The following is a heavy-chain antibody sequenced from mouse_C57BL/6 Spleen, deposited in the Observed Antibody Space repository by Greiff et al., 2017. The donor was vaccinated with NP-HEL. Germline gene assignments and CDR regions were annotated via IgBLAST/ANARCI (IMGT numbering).Heavy chain of an antibody. CDR2: IWRGGST. J-gene: IGHJ3*01. D-gene: IGHD2-2*01. CDR3: AKTKNPSYGYFAY. CDR1: GFSLTSYG. Sequence: QVQLKESGPGLVQPSQSLSITCTVSGFSLTSYGVHWVRQSPGKGLEWLGVIWRGGSTDYNAAFMSRLSITKDNSKSQVFFKMNSLQADDTAIYYCAKTKNPSYGYFAYWGQGTLVTVSA. V-gene: IGHV2-5*01.